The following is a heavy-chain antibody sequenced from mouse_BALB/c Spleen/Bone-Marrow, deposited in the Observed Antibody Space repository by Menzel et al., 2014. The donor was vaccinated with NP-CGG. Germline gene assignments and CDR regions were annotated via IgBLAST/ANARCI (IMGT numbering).Heavy chain of an antibody. Sequence: VQLQQSGPQLVRPGASVKISCKASGYSFTSYWMHWVKQRPGQGLEWIGMIDPSDSDTRSNQKFKDKATLTVDNSSSTAYMQLSSPTSEDSAVYYCARDGITTATYYYAMDYWGQGSSVTVSS. V-gene: IGHV1S127*01. CDR2: IDPSDSDT. CDR1: GYSFTSYW. D-gene: IGHD1-2*01. J-gene: IGHJ4*01. CDR3: ARDGITTATYYYAMDY.